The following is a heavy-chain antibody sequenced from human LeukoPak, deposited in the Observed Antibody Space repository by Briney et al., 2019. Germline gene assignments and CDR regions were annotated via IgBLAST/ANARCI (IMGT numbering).Heavy chain of an antibody. Sequence: ASVKVSCKASGYTFTSYGISWVPQAPGPGIVWIGPISAYNGNTSYAQKLQGRVTMTTDTSTSTAYMELRSLRSDDTAVYYCASPYYYGSGSYYQLGYWGQGTLVTVSS. CDR1: GYTFTSYG. CDR2: ISAYNGNT. CDR3: ASPYYYGSGSYYQLGY. J-gene: IGHJ4*02. D-gene: IGHD3-10*01. V-gene: IGHV1-18*01.